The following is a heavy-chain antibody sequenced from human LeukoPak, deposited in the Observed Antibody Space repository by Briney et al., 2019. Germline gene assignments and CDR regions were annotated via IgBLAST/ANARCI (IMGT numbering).Heavy chain of an antibody. CDR2: INPSGGST. D-gene: IGHD1-26*01. CDR1: GYTFTSYY. CDR3: AREEEWESQFDY. Sequence: ASVKVSCEASGYTFTSYYMHWVRQAPGQGLEWMGIINPSGGSTSYAQKFQGRVTMTRDMSTSTVYMELSSLRSEDTAVYYCAREEEWESQFDYWGQETLVTVSS. V-gene: IGHV1-46*01. J-gene: IGHJ4*02.